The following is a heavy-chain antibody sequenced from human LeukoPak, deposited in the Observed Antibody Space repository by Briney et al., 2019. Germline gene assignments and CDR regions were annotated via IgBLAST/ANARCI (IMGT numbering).Heavy chain of an antibody. D-gene: IGHD3-22*01. CDR2: LYYSGSI. J-gene: IGHJ4*02. Sequence: SETLSLTCTVSGDSISRSTYYWGWIRQPPGRGLEWIGALYYSGSIYYNPSLKSRVTISVDTPKNQFSLKLSSVTAANTAVYYCARHGPPMSPIDYWGQGSLVSVSS. CDR3: ARHGPPMSPIDY. V-gene: IGHV4-39*01. CDR1: GDSISRSTYY.